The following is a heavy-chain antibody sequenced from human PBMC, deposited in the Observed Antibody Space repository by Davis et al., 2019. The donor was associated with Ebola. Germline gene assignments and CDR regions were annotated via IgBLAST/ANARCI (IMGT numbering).Heavy chain of an antibody. CDR3: ATPEKSYYYGMDV. J-gene: IGHJ6*02. Sequence: AASVKVSCKASGGTFSSYAISWVRQAPGQGLEWMGRIIPILGIANYAQKFQSRVTITADKSTSTAYMELSSLRSEDTAVYYCATPEKSYYYGMDVWGQGTTVTVSS. CDR2: IIPILGIA. D-gene: IGHD5-24*01. V-gene: IGHV1-69*04. CDR1: GGTFSSYA.